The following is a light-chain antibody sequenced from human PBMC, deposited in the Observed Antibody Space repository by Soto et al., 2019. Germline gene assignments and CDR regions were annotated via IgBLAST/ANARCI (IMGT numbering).Light chain of an antibody. V-gene: IGLV1-40*01. CDR1: SSNIGAGYD. Sequence: QSVLTQPPSVSGAPGQRVTLSCTGSSSNIGAGYDVVWYQQLPGRAPKLLIYDNTNRPSGVPDRFSGSKSGTSGSLVITGLRAEDEGDYYCQSYDSSLMSGSVFGGGTKLTVL. CDR2: DNT. J-gene: IGLJ2*01. CDR3: QSYDSSLMSGSV.